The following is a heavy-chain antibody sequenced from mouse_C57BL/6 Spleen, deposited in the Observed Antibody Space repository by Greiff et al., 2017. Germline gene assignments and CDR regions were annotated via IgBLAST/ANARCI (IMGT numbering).Heavy chain of an antibody. CDR2: IDPETGGT. CDR1: GYTFTDYE. J-gene: IGHJ2*01. CDR3: TKVLRYPDYFDY. D-gene: IGHD1-1*01. Sequence: VQLMESGAELVRPGASVTLSCKASGYTFTDYEMHWVKQTPVHGLEWIGAIDPETGGTAYNQKFKGKAILTADKSSSTAYMELRSLTSEDSAVYYCTKVLRYPDYFDYWGQGTTLTVSS. V-gene: IGHV1-15*01.